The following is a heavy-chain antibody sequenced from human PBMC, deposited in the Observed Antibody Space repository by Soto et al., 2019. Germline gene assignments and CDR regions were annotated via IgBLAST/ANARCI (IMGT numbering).Heavy chain of an antibody. CDR1: GGSISTSSYY. CDR2: IYYTGSY. J-gene: IGHJ5*02. V-gene: IGHV4-39*01. CDR3: GRLSGIVAARYWSDP. D-gene: IGHD1-26*01. Sequence: PSETLSLTCTVSGGSISTSSYYWGWIRQPPGKGLEWIASIYYTGSYYYNSSLKGRVTISVDTSKNQFSLKLNSVTAADTAVNSWGRLSGIVAARYWSDPGGQGTLVTVSS.